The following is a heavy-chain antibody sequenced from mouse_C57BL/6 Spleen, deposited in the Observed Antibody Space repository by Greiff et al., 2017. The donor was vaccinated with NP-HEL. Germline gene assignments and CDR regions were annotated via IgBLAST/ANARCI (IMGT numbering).Heavy chain of an antibody. CDR1: GYSITSGYY. CDR3: ARGYGYFFDY. J-gene: IGHJ2*01. CDR2: ISYDGSN. Sequence: EVKVEESGPGLVKPSQSLSLTCSVTGYSITSGYYWNWIRQFPGNKLEWMGYISYDGSNNYNPSLKNRISITRDTSKNQFFLKLNSVTTEDTATYYCARGYGYFFDYWGQGTTLTVSS. D-gene: IGHD2-10*02. V-gene: IGHV3-6*01.